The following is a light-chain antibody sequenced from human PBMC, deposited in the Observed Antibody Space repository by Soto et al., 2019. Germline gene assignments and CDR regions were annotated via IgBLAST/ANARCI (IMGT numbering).Light chain of an antibody. Sequence: QSVLTQPASMPASPGQSITISCSGTSSDIGSYNHVAWYQQFPGKSPKLMIYAVSDRPSGVSDRFSGSKSGITASLTISGLQTEDEADYYCISYTDGQSYLFGTGTKVAVL. V-gene: IGLV2-14*03. CDR1: SSDIGSYNH. CDR2: AVS. J-gene: IGLJ1*01. CDR3: ISYTDGQSYL.